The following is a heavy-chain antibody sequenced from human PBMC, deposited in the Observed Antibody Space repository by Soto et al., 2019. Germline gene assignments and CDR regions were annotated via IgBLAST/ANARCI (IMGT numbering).Heavy chain of an antibody. V-gene: IGHV3-33*01. CDR3: ARDGQNQSPYAMDV. J-gene: IGHJ6*02. CDR2: IWYGGSNK. Sequence: LRLSCATSGFTFSNNAMHWVRQAPGKGLEWVAQIWYGGSNKYYADSVKGRFTISRDNSKNTVYLQMNSLRAEDMAVYYCARDGQNQSPYAMDVWGQGTTVTVSS. CDR1: GFTFSNNA.